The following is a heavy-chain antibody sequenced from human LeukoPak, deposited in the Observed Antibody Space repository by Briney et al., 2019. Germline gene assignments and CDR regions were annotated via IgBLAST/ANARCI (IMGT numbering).Heavy chain of an antibody. J-gene: IGHJ3*02. CDR3: ARDMNPDAFDI. V-gene: IGHV4-34*01. Sequence: SGTLSLTCAVYGGSFSGYYWSWIRQPPGKGLEWIGEINHSGSTNYNPSLKSRVTISVDTSKNQFSLKLSSVTAADTAVYYCARDMNPDAFDIWGQGTMVTVSS. CDR1: GGSFSGYY. CDR2: INHSGST. D-gene: IGHD3-16*01.